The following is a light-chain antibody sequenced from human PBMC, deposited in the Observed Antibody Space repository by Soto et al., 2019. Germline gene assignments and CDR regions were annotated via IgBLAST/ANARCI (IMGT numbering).Light chain of an antibody. CDR3: QQSNNWPKT. CDR2: DAS. CDR1: QSVGSN. Sequence: EIVMMQSPDTLSVSPGETATLSCRASQSVGSNLAWYQQKPGQAPRLLISDASTRAAGLPARFSGSGSGTEFTLTISSLQSEDFAVYYCQQSNNWPKTFGQGTKV. J-gene: IGKJ1*01. V-gene: IGKV3-15*01.